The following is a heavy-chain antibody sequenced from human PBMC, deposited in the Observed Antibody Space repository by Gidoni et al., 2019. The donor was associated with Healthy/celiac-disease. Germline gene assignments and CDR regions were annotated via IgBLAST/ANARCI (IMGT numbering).Heavy chain of an antibody. CDR2: INHSGST. Sequence: QVQLQQWGAGLLKPSETLSLTCAVYGGSFSGYYWSWIRQPPGKGLEWIGEINHSGSTNYNPSLKSRVTISVDTSKNQFSLKLSSVTAADTAVYYCARRRGSTGLAARPGGWFDPWGQGTLVTVSS. CDR3: ARRRGSTGLAARPGGWFDP. J-gene: IGHJ5*02. V-gene: IGHV4-34*01. CDR1: GGSFSGYY. D-gene: IGHD6-6*01.